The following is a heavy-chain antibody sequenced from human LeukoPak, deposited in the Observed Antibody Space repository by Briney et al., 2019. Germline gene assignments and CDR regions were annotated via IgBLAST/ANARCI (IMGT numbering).Heavy chain of an antibody. CDR1: GGSISSYY. Sequence: SETLSLTCTVSGGSISSYYWSWIRQPPGKGLEWIGYISYSGNTSYNPSLKSRVTISVDTSKNQFSLKLSSVTAADTAVYYCARQGGYIAPLAFWGQGTLVTVSA. J-gene: IGHJ4*02. D-gene: IGHD6-13*01. V-gene: IGHV4-59*08. CDR2: ISYSGNT. CDR3: ARQGGYIAPLAF.